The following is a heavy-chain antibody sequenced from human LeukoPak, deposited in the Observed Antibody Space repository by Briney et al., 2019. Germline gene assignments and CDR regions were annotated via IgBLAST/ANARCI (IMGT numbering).Heavy chain of an antibody. V-gene: IGHV4-34*01. CDR1: GGSFSGYY. CDR2: INHSGST. CDR3: ARGQYCSSTSCYKGQRGYYYYMDV. J-gene: IGHJ6*03. Sequence: SETLSLTCAVYGGSFSGYYWSWIRQPPGKGLEWIGEINHSGSTNYNPSLKSRVTISVDTSKNQFSLKLSSVTAADTAVYYCARGQYCSSTSCYKGQRGYYYYMDVWGKGTTATVSS. D-gene: IGHD2-2*02.